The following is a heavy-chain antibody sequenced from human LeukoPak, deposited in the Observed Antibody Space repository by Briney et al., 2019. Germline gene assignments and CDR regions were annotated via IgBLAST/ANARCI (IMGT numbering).Heavy chain of an antibody. Sequence: SVKVSCKASGGTFSSYAISWVRQAPGQGLEWMGGIIPIFGTANYAQKFQGRVTITADESTSTAYMELSSLRSEDTAVYYCARLISIPDSSGAGGYWDQGTLVTVSS. V-gene: IGHV1-69*01. D-gene: IGHD3-22*01. CDR3: ARLISIPDSSGAGGY. CDR2: IIPIFGTA. CDR1: GGTFSSYA. J-gene: IGHJ4*02.